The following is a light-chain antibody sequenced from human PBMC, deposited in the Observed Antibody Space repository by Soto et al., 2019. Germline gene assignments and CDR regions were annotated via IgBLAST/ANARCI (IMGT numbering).Light chain of an antibody. CDR3: QQYNSYRT. CDR2: AAS. Sequence: DIQMTQSPSSLSASVGDRVTITCRASQGIRNDLGWYQQKPGKAPKGLIYAASSLQSGVPPRFSGSGSGTDFTLTISCLQSEDFATYYCQQYNSYRTFGQGTKVDIK. CDR1: QGIRND. J-gene: IGKJ1*01. V-gene: IGKV1-17*01.